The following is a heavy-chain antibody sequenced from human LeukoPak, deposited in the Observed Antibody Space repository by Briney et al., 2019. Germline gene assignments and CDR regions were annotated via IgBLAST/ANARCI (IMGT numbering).Heavy chain of an antibody. D-gene: IGHD6-6*01. V-gene: IGHV1-3*01. Sequence: ASVTVSCTASGYTFTSYAMHWVRQAPGQRLEWMGWINAGNGNTKYSQKFQGRVTITRDTSASTAYMELSSLRSEDTAVYYCARDWEYSRSGTIDYWGQGTLVTVSS. J-gene: IGHJ4*02. CDR2: INAGNGNT. CDR1: GYTFTSYA. CDR3: ARDWEYSRSGTIDY.